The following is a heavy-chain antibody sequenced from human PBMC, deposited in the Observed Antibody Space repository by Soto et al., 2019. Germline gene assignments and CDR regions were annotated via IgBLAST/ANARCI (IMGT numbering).Heavy chain of an antibody. CDR1: GYTFVIYH. CDR3: ARMTVAIDY. Sequence: QVHLVQSGAEIRKPGASVKVSCKASGYTFVIYHLHWVRQAPGQGLEWVGWINPNSGDNNYAQKFQGRVTMTRDTSINTVYMELSGLRSDDTAVYYCARMTVAIDYWGQGALVTVSS. V-gene: IGHV1-2*02. D-gene: IGHD3-22*01. CDR2: INPNSGDN. J-gene: IGHJ4*02.